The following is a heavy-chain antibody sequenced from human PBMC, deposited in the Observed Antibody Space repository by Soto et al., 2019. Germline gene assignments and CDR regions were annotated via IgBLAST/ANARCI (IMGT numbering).Heavy chain of an antibody. V-gene: IGHV4-31*03. Sequence: SETLSLTCTVSGGSISSGGYYWSWIRQHPGKGLEWIGYIYYSGSTYYNPSLKSRVTISVDTSKNQFSLKLSSVTAADTAVYYCARDRPSLKAFDYWGQGTLVTVSS. CDR1: GGSISSGGYY. J-gene: IGHJ4*02. CDR2: IYYSGST. CDR3: ARDRPSLKAFDY.